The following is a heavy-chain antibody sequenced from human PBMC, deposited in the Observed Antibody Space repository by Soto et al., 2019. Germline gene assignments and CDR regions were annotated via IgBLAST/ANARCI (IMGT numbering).Heavy chain of an antibody. Sequence: PGGSLRLSCAASGFTFSSYWMSWVRQAPGKGLEWVASIKQDGSEKYYVDSVKGRFTISRDNAKNSLYPQMNSLRAEDTAVYYCAREIVGATKSKTYYYYGMDVWGQGTTVTVSS. D-gene: IGHD1-26*01. CDR1: GFTFSSYW. CDR3: AREIVGATKSKTYYYYGMDV. J-gene: IGHJ6*02. CDR2: IKQDGSEK. V-gene: IGHV3-7*03.